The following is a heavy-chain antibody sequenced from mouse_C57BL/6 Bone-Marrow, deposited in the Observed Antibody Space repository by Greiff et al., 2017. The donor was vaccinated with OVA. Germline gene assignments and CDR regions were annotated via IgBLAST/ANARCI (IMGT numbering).Heavy chain of an antibody. CDR2: IYPGGGYT. CDR1: GYTFTNYW. V-gene: IGHV1-63*01. CDR3: ARYYGSSRYYFDY. Sequence: VQLQQSGAELVRPGTSVKMSCKASGYTFTNYWIGWAKQRPGHGLEWIGDIYPGGGYTNYNEKFKGKATLTADKSSSTAYMHFSSLTSEDSAIYYCARYYGSSRYYFDYWGQGTTLTVSS. J-gene: IGHJ2*01. D-gene: IGHD1-1*01.